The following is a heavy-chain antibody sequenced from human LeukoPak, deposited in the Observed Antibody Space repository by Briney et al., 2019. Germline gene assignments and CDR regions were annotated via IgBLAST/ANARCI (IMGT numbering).Heavy chain of an antibody. D-gene: IGHD3-10*01. Sequence: GGSLRLSCAASGFTFSSYAMSWVRQAPGKGLEWVSAISGSGGSTYYADSVKGRFTISRDNSKNTLYLQMNSLRAEDTAVYHCAAPYHYGSGSYYNGDAFDIWGQGTMVTVSS. J-gene: IGHJ3*02. CDR2: ISGSGGST. V-gene: IGHV3-23*01. CDR3: AAPYHYGSGSYYNGDAFDI. CDR1: GFTFSSYA.